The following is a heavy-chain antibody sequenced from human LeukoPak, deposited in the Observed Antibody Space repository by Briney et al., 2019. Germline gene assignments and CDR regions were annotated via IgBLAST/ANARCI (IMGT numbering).Heavy chain of an antibody. Sequence: PGGSLRLSCEASGFTASNFGMHWVRQAPGKGLEWLSFISYDGSDKYYANSVKGRFTISRDNSRNTLHLQINSLRVEDTAIYWCAKDRRGSVRRDSAFDSWGQGTLVTVSS. V-gene: IGHV3-30*02. D-gene: IGHD3-16*01. CDR1: GFTASNFG. CDR2: ISYDGSDK. J-gene: IGHJ4*02. CDR3: AKDRRGSVRRDSAFDS.